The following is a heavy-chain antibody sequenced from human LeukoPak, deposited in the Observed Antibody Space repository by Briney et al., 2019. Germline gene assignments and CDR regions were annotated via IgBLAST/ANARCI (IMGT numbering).Heavy chain of an antibody. CDR1: GFTFSSYS. J-gene: IGHJ4*02. Sequence: GGSLRLSCAASGFTFSSYSMNWVRQAPGKGLEWVSYISSSSSTIYYADSVKGRFTISRDNSKNTLYLQMNSLRAEDTAVYYCARVPRGGSYYGYWGQGTLVTVSS. CDR3: ARVPRGGSYYGY. CDR2: ISSSSSTI. D-gene: IGHD1-26*01. V-gene: IGHV3-48*01.